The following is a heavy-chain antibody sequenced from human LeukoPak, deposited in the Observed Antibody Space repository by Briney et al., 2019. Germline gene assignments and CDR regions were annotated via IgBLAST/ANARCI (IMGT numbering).Heavy chain of an antibody. CDR2: INPNSGGT. V-gene: IGHV1-2*02. CDR3: ARGGRGSYYYYYYMDV. D-gene: IGHD1-26*01. J-gene: IGHJ6*03. CDR1: GYTFTGYY. Sequence: ASVKVSCKASGYTFTGYYMHWVRQAPGQGLEWKGWINPNSGGTNYAQKFQGRVTMTRDTSISTAYMELSRLRSDDTAVYYCARGGRGSYYYYYYMDVWGKGTTVTVSS.